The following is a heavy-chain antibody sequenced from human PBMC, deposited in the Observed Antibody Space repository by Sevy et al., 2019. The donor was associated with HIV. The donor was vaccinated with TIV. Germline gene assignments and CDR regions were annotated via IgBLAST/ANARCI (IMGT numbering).Heavy chain of an antibody. CDR1: GFSFSDHR. V-gene: IGHV3-30*03. Sequence: GGSLRLSCVGSGFSFSDHRMHWVRQAPGKGLERVAVISYDGRNTKYKANSVKGQFTISRDNSKNTLYLQINSLRAEDTVIYYCARDRAEIVCCAFDYWGQGTLVTVSS. J-gene: IGHJ4*02. CDR2: ISYDGRNTK. D-gene: IGHD2-15*01. CDR3: ARDRAEIVCCAFDY.